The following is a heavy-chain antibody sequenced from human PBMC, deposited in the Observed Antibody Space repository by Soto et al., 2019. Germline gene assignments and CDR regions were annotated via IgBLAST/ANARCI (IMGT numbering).Heavy chain of an antibody. D-gene: IGHD2-21*02. CDR1: GGTFSSYA. CDR2: IIPIFGTA. CDR3: ARALPLAYCGGDCYSPLDY. J-gene: IGHJ4*02. Sequence: QVQLVQSGAEVKKPGSSVKVSCKASGGTFSSYAISWVRQAPGQGLEWMGGIIPIFGTANYAQKFQGRVTITADESTSTADMELSSLRSEDTAVYYCARALPLAYCGGDCYSPLDYWGQGTLVTVSS. V-gene: IGHV1-69*01.